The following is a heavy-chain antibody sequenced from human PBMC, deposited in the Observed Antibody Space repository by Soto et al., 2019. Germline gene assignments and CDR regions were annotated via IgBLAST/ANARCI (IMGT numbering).Heavy chain of an antibody. CDR3: ARSGIVVVPAAIWQNWFDP. J-gene: IGHJ5*02. CDR1: GGSISSGGYY. V-gene: IGHV4-31*01. D-gene: IGHD2-2*01. Sequence: QVQLQESGPGLVKPSQTLSLTCTVSGGSISSGGYYWSWIRQHPGKGLEWIGYIYYSGSTYYNPSLRSQVTISVDPSKDQFTIKLSSVTTADTAVYYWARSGIVVVPAAIWQNWFDPRGQGTLVTVSS. CDR2: IYYSGST.